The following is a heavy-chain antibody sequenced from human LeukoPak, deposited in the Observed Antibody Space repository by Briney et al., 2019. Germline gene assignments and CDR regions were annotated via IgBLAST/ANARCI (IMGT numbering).Heavy chain of an antibody. CDR2: INPNSGKS. Sequence: ASVKVSCKASGYTFTNYDINWVRQATGQGLEWMGWINPNSGKSGCAQKFQGRVTITRDTSIGTAYMELSSLKSEDTAVYCCARAAGDLDYWGQGTLVTVSS. D-gene: IGHD4-17*01. V-gene: IGHV1-8*03. J-gene: IGHJ4*02. CDR1: GYTFTNYD. CDR3: ARAAGDLDY.